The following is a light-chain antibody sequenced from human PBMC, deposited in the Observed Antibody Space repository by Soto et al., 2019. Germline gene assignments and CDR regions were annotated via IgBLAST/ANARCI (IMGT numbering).Light chain of an antibody. CDR3: SSYTSGSTWV. J-gene: IGLJ3*02. CDR1: SSDIGRYNF. CDR2: EVT. Sequence: QSPLTQPASVSGSPGQSITISCTGTSSDIGRYNFVSWYQQHPDKAPKLMIYEVTNRPPGVSDRFSGSKSGKTASLTISGLQAEDEADYYCSSYTSGSTWVFGGGTKVTVL. V-gene: IGLV2-14*01.